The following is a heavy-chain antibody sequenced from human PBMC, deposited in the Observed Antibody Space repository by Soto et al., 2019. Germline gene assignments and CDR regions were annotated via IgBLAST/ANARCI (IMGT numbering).Heavy chain of an antibody. J-gene: IGHJ6*02. CDR1: GFTFSTYS. D-gene: IGHD2-2*02. CDR3: AREYTAWPLAYGLDV. CDR2: ISSRSDI. V-gene: IGHV3-21*01. Sequence: PGGSLRLSCVGSGFTFSTYSINWVRRAPGKGLEWVSSISSRSDIYYADSVKGRFTISRDNAKNSVSLQMNSLRAEDTAVYYCAREYTAWPLAYGLDVWGQGTTVTVS.